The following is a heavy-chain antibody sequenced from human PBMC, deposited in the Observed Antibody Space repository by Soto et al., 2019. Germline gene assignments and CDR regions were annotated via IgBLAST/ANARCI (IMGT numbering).Heavy chain of an antibody. V-gene: IGHV3-9*01. Sequence: GGSLRLSCAASGFTFDDYAMHWVRQAPGKGLEWVSGISWNSGSIGYADSVKGRFSISRDNAKNSLYLQMNSLRGEDTAFYYCAKDLGYSNNWYYLHYWGQGTLVTVSS. CDR2: ISWNSGSI. D-gene: IGHD6-13*01. CDR1: GFTFDDYA. CDR3: AKDLGYSNNWYYLHY. J-gene: IGHJ4*02.